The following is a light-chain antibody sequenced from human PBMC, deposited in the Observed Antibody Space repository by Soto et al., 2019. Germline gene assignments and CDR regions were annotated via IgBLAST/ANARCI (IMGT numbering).Light chain of an antibody. CDR3: QAWDSSTAVV. Sequence: VLTQPPSASGTPGQTASITCSGDKLGDKYACWYQQKPGQSPVLVIYQDSKRPSGIPERFSGSNSGNTATLTISGTQAMDEADYYCQAWDSSTAVVFGGGTKVTVL. CDR1: KLGDKY. J-gene: IGLJ2*01. V-gene: IGLV3-1*01. CDR2: QDS.